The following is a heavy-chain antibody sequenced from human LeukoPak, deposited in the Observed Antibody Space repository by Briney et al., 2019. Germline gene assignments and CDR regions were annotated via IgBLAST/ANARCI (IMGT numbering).Heavy chain of an antibody. J-gene: IGHJ5*02. CDR3: ARFTPQGYGWGGYNRFDP. Sequence: SESLSLTCAVYGGSFSGYYWSWIRQPPGKGLEWIGYMYYSGSTNYNPSLKSRVTISLDTSKNQFSLNLTSVTAADTAVYYCARFTPQGYGWGGYNRFDPWGQGTLVTVSS. CDR1: GGSFSGYY. D-gene: IGHD3-16*01. CDR2: MYYSGST. V-gene: IGHV4-59*01.